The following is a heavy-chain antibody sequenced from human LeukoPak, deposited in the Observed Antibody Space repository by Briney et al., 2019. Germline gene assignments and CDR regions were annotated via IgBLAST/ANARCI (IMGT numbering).Heavy chain of an antibody. CDR2: IGSSGVSTI. J-gene: IGHJ2*01. CDR1: GFTFSSYA. V-gene: IGHV3-48*03. Sequence: GGSLRLSCAASGFTFSSYAMTWVRQAPGKGLEWISYIGSSGVSTIYYADSVKGRFTISRDNAKNSLFLQMNSLRAEDTAVYYCARVTRYWYFDLWGRGTLVTVSS. CDR3: ARVTRYWYFDL.